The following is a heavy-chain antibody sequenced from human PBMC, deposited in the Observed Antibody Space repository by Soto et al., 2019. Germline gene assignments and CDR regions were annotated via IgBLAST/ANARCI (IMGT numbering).Heavy chain of an antibody. V-gene: IGHV3-23*01. CDR2: ISDSGTRT. J-gene: IGHJ4*02. CDR3: AKDGIRKDDY. CDR1: GFSSSDYA. Sequence: EVQLLESGGGFIQPGGSLRLSWSASGFSSSDYAMSWVRQAPGKGLEWVSSISDSGTRTFYADSVKGRFAISRDTSKNTVYMQMNNVRVGDTALYYCAKDGIRKDDYWGQGTVVTVSS.